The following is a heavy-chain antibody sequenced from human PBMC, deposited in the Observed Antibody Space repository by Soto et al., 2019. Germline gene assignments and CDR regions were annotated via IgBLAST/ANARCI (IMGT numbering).Heavy chain of an antibody. D-gene: IGHD1-1*01. J-gene: IGHJ5*02. Sequence: GGSLTLSSAASEFTFSIHAMNWVRQAPGMGLEWVSTITASGGNKYYADSVKGRFIISRDNSKNTLYLQTSGLRAEDTAVYYCAKQMSTMPYAWGQGTLVTVSS. V-gene: IGHV3-23*01. CDR2: ITASGGNK. CDR3: AKQMSTMPYA. CDR1: EFTFSIHA.